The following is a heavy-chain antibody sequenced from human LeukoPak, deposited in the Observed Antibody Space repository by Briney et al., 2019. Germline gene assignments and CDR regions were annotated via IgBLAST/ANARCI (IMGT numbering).Heavy chain of an antibody. CDR3: ASARRPAYSGSYPSWFDP. CDR1: GGTFSSYA. V-gene: IGHV1-69*05. D-gene: IGHD1-26*01. CDR2: IIPIFGTA. J-gene: IGHJ5*02. Sequence: SVKVSCKASGGTFSSYAISWVRQAPGQGLEWMGGIIPIFGTANYAQKFQGRVTITTDESTSTAYMELSGLRSEDTAVYYCASARRPAYSGSYPSWFDPWGQGTLVTVSS.